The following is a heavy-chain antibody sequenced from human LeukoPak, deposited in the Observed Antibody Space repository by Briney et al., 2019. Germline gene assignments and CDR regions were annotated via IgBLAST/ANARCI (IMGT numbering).Heavy chain of an antibody. J-gene: IGHJ4*02. CDR1: GVSISSGGYY. CDR3: ARANFDWLFPFDY. Sequence: SQTLSLTCTVSGVSISSGGYYWSWIRQHPGKGLEWVGYIYYSGSTYYNPSLKSRVTISVDTSKNQFSLKLSSVTAADTAVYYCARANFDWLFPFDYWGQGTLVTVSS. D-gene: IGHD3-9*01. V-gene: IGHV4-31*03. CDR2: IYYSGST.